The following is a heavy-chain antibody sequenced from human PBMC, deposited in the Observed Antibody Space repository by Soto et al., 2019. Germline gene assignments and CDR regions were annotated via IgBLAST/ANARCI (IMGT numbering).Heavy chain of an antibody. CDR1: GFTFSSHA. Sequence: GGSLRLSCAASGFTFSSHAMTWVRQAPGKGLEWVSGISGNGDTTYYADSVKGRFAISRDNSRNILFLQMNSLTAEDTAVYYCAKGGAVYGLLTHDYWGQGTLVTVSS. J-gene: IGHJ4*02. D-gene: IGHD3-9*01. V-gene: IGHV3-23*01. CDR2: ISGNGDTT. CDR3: AKGGAVYGLLTHDY.